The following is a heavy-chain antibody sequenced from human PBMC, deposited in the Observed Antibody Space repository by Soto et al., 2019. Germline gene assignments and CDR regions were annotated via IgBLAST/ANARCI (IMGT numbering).Heavy chain of an antibody. J-gene: IGHJ6*02. CDR2: IYWNDDK. V-gene: IGHV2-5*01. CDR1: GFSLSTSGVG. Sequence: QITLKESGPTLVKPTQTHTLTCTFSGFSLSTSGVGVGWIRQPPGKALEWLALIYWNDDKRYSPSLKRRLTITKDTSKNQVVLTITNMDRVDTATYDCAHTYYYDSSGYYYQYYFGMVVWGPGTTVTVSS. D-gene: IGHD3-22*01. CDR3: AHTYYYDSSGYYYQYYFGMVV.